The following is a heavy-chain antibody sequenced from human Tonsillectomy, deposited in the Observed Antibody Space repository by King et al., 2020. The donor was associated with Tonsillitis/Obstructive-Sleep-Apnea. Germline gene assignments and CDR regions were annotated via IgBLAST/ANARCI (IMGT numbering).Heavy chain of an antibody. CDR1: GFSLTTGGMC. CDR3: ARADLVGSSHHYYYMDV. CDR2: IDWDDDK. D-gene: IGHD1-26*01. V-gene: IGHV2-70*11. J-gene: IGHJ6*03. Sequence: TLKESGPALVKPTQTLTLTCTFSGFSLTTGGMCVSWIRQPPGKALEWLARIDWDDDKYYSTSLKTRLTISKDTPKNQVVLTMNNVDPVDTATYYCARADLVGSSHHYYYMDVWGRGTTVTVSS.